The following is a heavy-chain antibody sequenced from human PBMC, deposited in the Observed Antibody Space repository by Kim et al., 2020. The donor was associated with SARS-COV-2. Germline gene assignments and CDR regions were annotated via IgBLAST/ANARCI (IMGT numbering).Heavy chain of an antibody. Sequence: GESLKISCKGSGYSFTSYWIGWVRQMPGKGLEWMGIIYPGDSDTRYSPSFQGQVTISADKSISTAYLQWSSLKASDTAMYYCARHGAYYYDSSGYYSRGDYWGQGTLVTVSS. J-gene: IGHJ4*02. CDR2: IYPGDSDT. CDR3: ARHGAYYYDSSGYYSRGDY. V-gene: IGHV5-51*01. CDR1: GYSFTSYW. D-gene: IGHD3-22*01.